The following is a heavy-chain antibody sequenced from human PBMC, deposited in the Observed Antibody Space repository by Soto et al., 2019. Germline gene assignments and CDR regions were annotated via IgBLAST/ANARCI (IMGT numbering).Heavy chain of an antibody. J-gene: IGHJ1*01. CDR2: ISSSSSTI. CDR1: GFTFSSYS. CDR3: ARDLSAEYSSSSGYFQH. V-gene: IGHV3-48*01. D-gene: IGHD6-6*01. Sequence: EVQLVESGGGLVQPGGSLRLSCAASGFTFSSYSMNWVRQAPGKGLEWVSYISSSSSTIYYADSVKGRFTISRDNAKNSLYLQMNSLRAEDTAVYYCARDLSAEYSSSSGYFQHWGQGTLVTVSS.